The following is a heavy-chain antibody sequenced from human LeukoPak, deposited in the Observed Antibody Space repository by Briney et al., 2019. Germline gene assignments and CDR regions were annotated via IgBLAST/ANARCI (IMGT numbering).Heavy chain of an antibody. V-gene: IGHV3-20*04. D-gene: IGHD6-19*01. CDR3: ARVQYSSGFYYYYMDV. Sequence: GVLRLSCAASGFTFDDYGMSWVRQAPGKGLEWISGINWNGGSTGYADSVKGRFTISRDNAKNSLYLQMNSLRAEDTALYYCARVQYSSGFYYYYMDVWGKGTTVTVSS. J-gene: IGHJ6*03. CDR2: INWNGGST. CDR1: GFTFDDYG.